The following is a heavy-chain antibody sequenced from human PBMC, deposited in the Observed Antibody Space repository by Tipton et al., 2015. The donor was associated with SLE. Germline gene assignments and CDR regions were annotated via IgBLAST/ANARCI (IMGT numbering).Heavy chain of an antibody. CDR1: GGSISSGSYY. Sequence: TLSLTCTVSGGSISSGSYYWSWIRQPAGKGLEWIGYIYTSGSTNYNPSLKSRVTISVDTSKKQFSLKLRSVTAADTAVYYCARGGRPGRTTAFDMWGQGTMVTVSS. CDR2: IYTSGST. CDR3: ARGGRPGRTTAFDM. D-gene: IGHD1-1*01. J-gene: IGHJ3*02. V-gene: IGHV4-61*09.